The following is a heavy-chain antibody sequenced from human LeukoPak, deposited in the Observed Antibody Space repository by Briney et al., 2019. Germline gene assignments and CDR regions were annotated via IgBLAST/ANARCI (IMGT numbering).Heavy chain of an antibody. J-gene: IGHJ4*02. CDR1: GVSISSSY. D-gene: IGHD3-3*01. Sequence: PSETLSLTCSVSGVSISSSYWSWIRQPPGKGLEWIGFIYYSGSTNYNPSLKSRVTISADTSKNQFSLKLTSVTAADTAVYYCARHPSFGMVIESWGQGTLATVSS. CDR3: ARHPSFGMVIES. V-gene: IGHV4-59*01. CDR2: IYYSGST.